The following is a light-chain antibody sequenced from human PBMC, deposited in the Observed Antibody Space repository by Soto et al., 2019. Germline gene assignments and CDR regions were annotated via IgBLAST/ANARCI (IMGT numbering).Light chain of an antibody. Sequence: QSVLTQPPSASGTPGQRVTISCSGSSSNIGSNYVYWYQQLPGTAPKLLIYRNNQRPSGVPDRFSGSKSGTSASLAISGLRSEDEADYYCAAWDDSLSVLYVSETGTKVTVL. CDR1: SSNIGSNY. J-gene: IGLJ1*01. CDR3: AAWDDSLSVLYV. V-gene: IGLV1-47*01. CDR2: RNN.